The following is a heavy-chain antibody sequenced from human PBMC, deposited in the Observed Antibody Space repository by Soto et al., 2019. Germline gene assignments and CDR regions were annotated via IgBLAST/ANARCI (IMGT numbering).Heavy chain of an antibody. J-gene: IGHJ4*02. CDR3: ARETPYSSSFDY. Sequence: TLSLTCAVSGGSISSGGYSWSWIRQPPGKGLEWIGYIYHSGSTYYNPSLKSRVTISVDRSKNQFSLKLSSVTAADMAVYYCARETPYSSSFDYWGQGTLVTVSS. CDR2: IYHSGST. D-gene: IGHD6-6*01. V-gene: IGHV4-30-2*01. CDR1: GGSISSGGYS.